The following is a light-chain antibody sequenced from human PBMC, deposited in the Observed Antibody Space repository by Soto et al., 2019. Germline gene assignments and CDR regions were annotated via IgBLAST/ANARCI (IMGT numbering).Light chain of an antibody. CDR3: KSYTSRSTPWV. V-gene: IGLV2-14*01. J-gene: IGLJ3*02. CDR2: DVN. Sequence: QSALTQPASVSGSPGQSITISCTGTSSDVGGYDYVSWYQQHPGKDPKLVIYDVNNRPSGVSNRFSGSKSGNTASLTISGLQAEDEADSYCKSYTSRSTPWVFGGGTQLTVL. CDR1: SSDVGGYDY.